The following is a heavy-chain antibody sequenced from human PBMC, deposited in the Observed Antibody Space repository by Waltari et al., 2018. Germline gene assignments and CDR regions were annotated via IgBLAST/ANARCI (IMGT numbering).Heavy chain of an antibody. D-gene: IGHD1-26*01. V-gene: IGHV3-9*01. CDR2: ISWNSGNI. Sequence: EVQLVESGGGLVQPGRSLRLSCAPSGFTFAYYAMHWVRQAPGKGLEWVSGISWNSGNIGYADSVKGRFTISRDNAKNSLYLQMNSLRTGDTALYYCAKGHSGSYGLDSWGQGTLVTVSP. CDR3: AKGHSGSYGLDS. J-gene: IGHJ4*02. CDR1: GFTFAYYA.